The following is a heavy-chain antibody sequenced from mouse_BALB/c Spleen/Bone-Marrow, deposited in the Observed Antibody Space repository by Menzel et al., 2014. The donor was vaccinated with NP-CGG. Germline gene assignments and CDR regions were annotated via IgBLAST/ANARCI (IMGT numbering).Heavy chain of an antibody. J-gene: IGHJ3*01. D-gene: IGHD1-3*01. CDR3: ARGGDNFAWFAY. Sequence: VQLVESGAELVTPGASVKLSCKASGYTFTTYWMHWVKQRPGHGPEWIGQVDPSDGYTNYSQMFKGKATLTVDKSSSTAYMQLSSLSSEDSAVYYCARGGDNFAWFAYWGQGTLVTVSA. CDR2: VDPSDGYT. V-gene: IGHV1-69*02. CDR1: GYTFTTYW.